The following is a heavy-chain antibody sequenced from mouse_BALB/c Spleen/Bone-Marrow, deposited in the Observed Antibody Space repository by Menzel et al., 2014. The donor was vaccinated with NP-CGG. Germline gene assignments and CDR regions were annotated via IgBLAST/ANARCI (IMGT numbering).Heavy chain of an antibody. J-gene: IGHJ4*01. CDR3: ARNSDHYSLDY. Sequence: VQGVESGPGLVQPSQSLSITCTVSGFSLTQYTIYWIRQSPGKGLEWLGVVWTGGSTDYNATFISRLTITKDNSKSQVFFKMTSLEPTDTAIYYCARNSDHYSLDYWGQGTSVTVSS. D-gene: IGHD2-12*01. V-gene: IGHV2-2*02. CDR1: GFSLTQYT. CDR2: VWTGGST.